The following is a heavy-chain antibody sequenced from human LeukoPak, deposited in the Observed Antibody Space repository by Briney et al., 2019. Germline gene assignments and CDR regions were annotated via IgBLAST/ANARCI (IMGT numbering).Heavy chain of an antibody. CDR1: GFIFSNYG. CDR3: ARAGFTFSDYFGSFFDY. J-gene: IGHJ4*02. D-gene: IGHD3-10*01. V-gene: IGHV3-30*03. Sequence: GRSLRLSCAASGFIFSNYGMHWVRRAPGKGLEWVAVISYDGSNKYNPDSVKGRFTISRDNSKNMVYLQMNSLRAEDTAVYYCARAGFTFSDYFGSFFDYWGQGTLVTVSS. CDR2: ISYDGSNK.